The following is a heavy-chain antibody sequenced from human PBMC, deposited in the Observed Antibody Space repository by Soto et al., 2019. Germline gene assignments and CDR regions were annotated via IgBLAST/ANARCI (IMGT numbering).Heavy chain of an antibody. J-gene: IGHJ3*02. D-gene: IGHD2-21*02. CDR1: GFTVSSNY. Sequence: LRLSCAASGFTVSSNYMSWVRQAPGKGLEWVSVIYSGGSTYYADSVKGRFTISRDNSKNTLYLQMNSLRAEDTAVYYCAREPLVVTAYAFDIWGQGTMVTVSS. V-gene: IGHV3-53*01. CDR3: AREPLVVTAYAFDI. CDR2: IYSGGST.